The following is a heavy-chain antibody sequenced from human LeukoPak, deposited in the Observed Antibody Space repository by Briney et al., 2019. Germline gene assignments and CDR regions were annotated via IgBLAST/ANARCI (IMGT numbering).Heavy chain of an antibody. CDR2: MSYDGSIE. Sequence: AGRSLRLSCAASGFTFRSYGMHWVRQAPGKGLEWVAVMSYDGSIESYADSVKGRFTISRDNSKNTLYLQMNSLRSEDTAVYYCAKVITYDSSGYYRHPDYWGQGTLVTVSS. CDR3: AKVITYDSSGYYRHPDY. CDR1: GFTFRSYG. D-gene: IGHD3-22*01. J-gene: IGHJ4*02. V-gene: IGHV3-30*18.